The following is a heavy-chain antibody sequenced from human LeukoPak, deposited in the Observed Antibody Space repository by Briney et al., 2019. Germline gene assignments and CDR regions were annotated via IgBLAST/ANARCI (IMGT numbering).Heavy chain of an antibody. CDR3: ARGVLGYSYGFDY. J-gene: IGHJ4*02. D-gene: IGHD5-18*01. V-gene: IGHV3-53*04. CDR1: GFTVSSNY. CDR2: IFSGGTT. Sequence: GGSLRLSWAASGFTVSSNYMSWVRQAPGKGLGWVSVIFSGGTTYYADSVKGRFTISRHNSENTLYLQMNSLRGEDTAVYYCARGVLGYSYGFDYWGQGTLVTVSS.